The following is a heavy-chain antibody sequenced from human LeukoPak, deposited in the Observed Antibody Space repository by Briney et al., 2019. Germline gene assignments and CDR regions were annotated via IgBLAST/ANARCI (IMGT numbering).Heavy chain of an antibody. CDR2: MYYSGIT. V-gene: IGHV4-59*01. D-gene: IGHD2-21*02. CDR1: GGSISSYY. Sequence: SETLSLTCTVSGGSISSYYWSWIRQPPGKGLKWIGYMYYSGITNYNPSLKSRVTISVDTSKNQFSLQLSSVTAADTAVYYCAREGLLCGGDCYRDAFDIWGQGTMVTVPS. CDR3: AREGLLCGGDCYRDAFDI. J-gene: IGHJ3*02.